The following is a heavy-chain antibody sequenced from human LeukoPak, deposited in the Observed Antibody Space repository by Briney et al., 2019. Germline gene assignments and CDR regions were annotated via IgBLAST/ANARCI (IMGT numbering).Heavy chain of an antibody. Sequence: GGSLRLSCAASGFTFSSYWMSWVRQAPGEGLEWVANIKQDGSEKYYVDSVKGRFTISRDNAKNSLYLQMNSLRAEDTAVYYCARGKSSSWSYLDYWGQGTLVTVSS. J-gene: IGHJ4*02. V-gene: IGHV3-7*01. CDR3: ARGKSSSWSYLDY. CDR1: GFTFSSYW. D-gene: IGHD6-13*01. CDR2: IKQDGSEK.